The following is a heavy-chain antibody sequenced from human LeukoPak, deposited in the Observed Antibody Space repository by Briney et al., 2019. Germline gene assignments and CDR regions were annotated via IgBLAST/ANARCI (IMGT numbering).Heavy chain of an antibody. CDR2: MNPNSGNT. Sequence: GASVKVSCKASGYTFTSYDINWVRQATGQGLEWMGWMNPNSGNTGYAQKFQGRVTMTTDTSTSTAYMELRSLRSDDTAVYYCARPAERRLRYYFDYWGQGTLVTVSS. V-gene: IGHV1-8*01. J-gene: IGHJ4*02. CDR3: ARPAERRLRYYFDY. CDR1: GYTFTSYD. D-gene: IGHD6-25*01.